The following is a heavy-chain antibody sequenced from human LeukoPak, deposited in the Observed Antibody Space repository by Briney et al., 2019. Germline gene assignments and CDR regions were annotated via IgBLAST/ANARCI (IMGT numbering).Heavy chain of an antibody. V-gene: IGHV3-23*01. Sequence: PGGSLRLSCVASEFTFSSHAMSWVRQAPGKGLEWVSTISNSGGNTYYAGSVKARFSISRDNSKDTLYLQMDSLRVDDTAVYYCARYITGPNTAFDIWGRGTRVTVSS. J-gene: IGHJ3*02. CDR3: ARYITGPNTAFDI. CDR2: ISNSGGNT. D-gene: IGHD1-1*01. CDR1: EFTFSSHA.